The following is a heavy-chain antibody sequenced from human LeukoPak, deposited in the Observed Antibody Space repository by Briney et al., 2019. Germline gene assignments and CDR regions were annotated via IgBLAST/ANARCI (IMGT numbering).Heavy chain of an antibody. CDR1: GGSISSGGYY. CDR2: INHSGST. CDR3: ARGEKNAGDFDY. J-gene: IGHJ4*02. Sequence: SETLSLTCTVSGGSISSGGYYWSWIRQPPGKGMEWIGEINHSGSTNYNPSLKSRVTISVDTSKNQFSLKLSSVTAADTAVYYCARGEKNAGDFDYLGRGTLVTVSS. V-gene: IGHV4-34*01. D-gene: IGHD1-1*01.